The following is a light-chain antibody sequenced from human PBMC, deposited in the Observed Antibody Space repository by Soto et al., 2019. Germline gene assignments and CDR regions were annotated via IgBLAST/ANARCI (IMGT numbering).Light chain of an antibody. CDR2: EVS. Sequence: QSALTQPRSVSGSPGQSVTISCTGTSSDIGYYNYVSWYRQDPGKAPKLILYEVSNRPSGVSNRFSGSKSGNTASLTISGLQAEDEADYYCSSYARSSSLVVFGGGTKVTVL. CDR3: SSYARSSSLVV. CDR1: SSDIGYYNY. V-gene: IGLV2-14*01. J-gene: IGLJ3*02.